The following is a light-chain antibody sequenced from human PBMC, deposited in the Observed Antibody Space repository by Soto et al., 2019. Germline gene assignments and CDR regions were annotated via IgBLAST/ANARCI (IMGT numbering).Light chain of an antibody. V-gene: IGKV1-39*01. CDR3: QQYDNSPRT. CDR2: AAS. CDR1: QSISNH. Sequence: DIQMTQSPSSLSSSVEYRFVVTCLASQSISNHLNWYQQKPGKAPKLLIFAASSLQSGVPSRFSGSGSGTDFTLTISRLEPEDFAVYYCQQYDNSPRTFGQGTKVDIK. J-gene: IGKJ1*01.